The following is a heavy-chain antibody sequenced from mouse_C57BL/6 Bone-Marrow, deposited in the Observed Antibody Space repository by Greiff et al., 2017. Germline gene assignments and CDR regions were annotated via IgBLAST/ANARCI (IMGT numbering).Heavy chain of an antibody. J-gene: IGHJ2*01. CDR2: ISDGCSYT. CDR1: GFTFSSYA. V-gene: IGHV5-4*01. Sequence: EVPRVESGGGLVKPGGSLKLSCAASGFTFSSYAMSWVRPTPEKRLEWVATISDGCSYTYYPDNVKGRFTISRDNAKNNLYLQMSHLKSEDTAMYYCARVSPTMITTYFDYWGQGTTLTVSS. D-gene: IGHD2-4*01. CDR3: ARVSPTMITTYFDY.